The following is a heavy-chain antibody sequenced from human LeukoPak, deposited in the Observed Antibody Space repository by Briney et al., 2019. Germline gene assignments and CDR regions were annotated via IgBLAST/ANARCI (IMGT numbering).Heavy chain of an antibody. Sequence: GGSLRLTCAASGFTFSSYGMHWVRQAPGKGLEWVAFIRYDGSNKYYADSVKGRFTISRDNSKNTLYLQMNSLRAEDTAVYYCAKPRISSSWAHDHWRKGTLDTVSS. V-gene: IGHV3-30*02. CDR2: IRYDGSNK. CDR3: AKPRISSSWAHDH. CDR1: GFTFSSYG. D-gene: IGHD6-13*01. J-gene: IGHJ4*02.